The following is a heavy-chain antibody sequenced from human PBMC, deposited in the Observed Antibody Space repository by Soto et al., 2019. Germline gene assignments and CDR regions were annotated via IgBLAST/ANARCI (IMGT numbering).Heavy chain of an antibody. CDR3: ARDLRGAYYGLDV. Sequence: QVRLVESGGGVVQPGRSLRLSCAGSGFTFGSYGLHWVRQAPGKGLDWVALIASDGSKKYYTDSVQGRFTISRDNSRNILFLQMNSLTAEDTSVYYCARDLRGAYYGLDVWGQGTTVTVSS. CDR2: IASDGSKK. J-gene: IGHJ6*02. CDR1: GFTFGSYG. V-gene: IGHV3-30-3*01. D-gene: IGHD3-10*01.